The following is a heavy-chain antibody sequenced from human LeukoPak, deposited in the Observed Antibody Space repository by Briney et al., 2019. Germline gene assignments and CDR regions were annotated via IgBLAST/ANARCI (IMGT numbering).Heavy chain of an antibody. CDR2: IYTSGST. J-gene: IGHJ4*02. D-gene: IGHD3-3*01. CDR3: ARVGWSGWYFDY. CDR1: GGSISSYY. V-gene: IGHV4-4*07. Sequence: SETLSLTCTVSGGSISSYYWSWIRQPAGKGLEWIGRIYTSGSTNYYPSLKSRVTISVDKSKNQFSLKLSSVTAADTAVYYCARVGWSGWYFDYWGQGTLVTVSS.